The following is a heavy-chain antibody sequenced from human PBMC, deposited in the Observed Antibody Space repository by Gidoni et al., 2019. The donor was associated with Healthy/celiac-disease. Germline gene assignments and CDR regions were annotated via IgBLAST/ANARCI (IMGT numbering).Heavy chain of an antibody. V-gene: IGHV4-34*01. D-gene: IGHD3-10*01. CDR2: INHSGST. Sequence: QVQLQQWGAGLLKPSETLSLTCAVYGGSFSGYYWSWIRQPPGKGLEWIGEINHSGSTNYNPSLKSRVTISVDTSKNQFSLKLSSVTAADTAVYYCARARAYYYGSGSYLLGYYYYGMDVWGQGTTVTVSS. CDR3: ARARAYYYGSGSYLLGYYYYGMDV. J-gene: IGHJ6*02. CDR1: GGSFSGYY.